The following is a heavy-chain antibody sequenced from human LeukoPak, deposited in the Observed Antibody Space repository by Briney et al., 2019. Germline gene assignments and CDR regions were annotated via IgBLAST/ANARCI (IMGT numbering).Heavy chain of an antibody. J-gene: IGHJ4*02. CDR2: IYPGDSDT. CDR3: ARHQIVGATRSPFDY. D-gene: IGHD1-26*01. CDR1: GYSFTTYW. Sequence: GESLKISCKGSGYSFTTYWIGWVRQMPGKGLEWMGIIYPGDSDTRYSPSFQGQVTISADKSISTAYLQWSSLKASDTAMYYCARHQIVGATRSPFDYWGQGTLVTVSS. V-gene: IGHV5-51*01.